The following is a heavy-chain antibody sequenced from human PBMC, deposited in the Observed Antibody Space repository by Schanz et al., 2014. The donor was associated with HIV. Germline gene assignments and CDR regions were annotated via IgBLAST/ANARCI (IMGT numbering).Heavy chain of an antibody. CDR3: ARGRRHVSMIVLYWLDP. D-gene: IGHD3-22*01. CDR1: GYTFSNFA. J-gene: IGHJ5*02. V-gene: IGHV1-8*01. Sequence: QVQLVQSGAEVKKPGASVKVSCKASGYTFSNFAINWVRQATGQGLEWMGWMNPNSGNTGYAQKFRGRVTMTRNTSTGTAYMELSRLRSDDTAVYYCARGRRHVSMIVLYWLDPWGQGTLVTVSS. CDR2: MNPNSGNT.